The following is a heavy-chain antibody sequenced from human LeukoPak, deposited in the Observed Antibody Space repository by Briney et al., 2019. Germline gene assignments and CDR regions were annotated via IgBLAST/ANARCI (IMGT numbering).Heavy chain of an antibody. D-gene: IGHD2/OR15-2a*01. J-gene: IGHJ5*02. Sequence: GGSLRLSCRASGFTFSDYWMHWFRQVPGKGLVWVSGISTDGSNPVFADSVKGRFTISRDHAENTLYLQMNSLRAEETAVYFRARAFLHRGPWGQGTLVTVSP. CDR2: ISTDGSNP. CDR3: ARAFLHRGP. CDR1: GFTFSDYW. V-gene: IGHV3-74*03.